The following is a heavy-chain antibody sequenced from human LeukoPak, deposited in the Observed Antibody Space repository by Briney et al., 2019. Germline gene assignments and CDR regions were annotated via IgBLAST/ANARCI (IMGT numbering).Heavy chain of an antibody. J-gene: IGHJ6*04. Sequence: GASVKVSCKASGGTFSSYAISWVRQAPGQGLEWMGGIIPIFGTANYALKFQGRVTITADKSTSTAYMELSSLRSEDTAVYYCARDTYYDILTGYSKDYYYGMDVWGKGTTVTVSS. CDR2: IIPIFGTA. V-gene: IGHV1-69*06. CDR1: GGTFSSYA. CDR3: ARDTYYDILTGYSKDYYYGMDV. D-gene: IGHD3-9*01.